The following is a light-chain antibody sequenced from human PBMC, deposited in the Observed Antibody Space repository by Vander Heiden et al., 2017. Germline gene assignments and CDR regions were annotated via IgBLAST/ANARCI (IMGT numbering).Light chain of an antibody. V-gene: IGKV1-39*01. CDR1: QSISIF. J-gene: IGKJ1*01. Sequence: DIQLTQSPSSLSASVGDRVTITCRASQSISIFLDWYQQRPRKAPKLLIYAASSLQSGVPSRFSGSGSGTDFTLTINSLQPEDFATYYCQQSNSNPWTFGQGTKVEIK. CDR3: QQSNSNPWT. CDR2: AAS.